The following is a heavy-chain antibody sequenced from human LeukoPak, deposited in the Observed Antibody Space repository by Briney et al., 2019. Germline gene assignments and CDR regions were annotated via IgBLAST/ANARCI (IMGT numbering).Heavy chain of an antibody. CDR2: IKEDGGEK. CDR1: GFIFSSYW. D-gene: IGHD7-27*01. Sequence: LPGGSLRLSCAASGFIFSSYWMTWVRQAPGKGLEWVAYIKEDGGEKYYVDSAKGRFTISRDSAKNSLYLQMNSLRAEDTAVYYCARGLAHWGKNPFDYWGQGTLVTVSS. V-gene: IGHV3-7*01. CDR3: ARGLAHWGKNPFDY. J-gene: IGHJ4*02.